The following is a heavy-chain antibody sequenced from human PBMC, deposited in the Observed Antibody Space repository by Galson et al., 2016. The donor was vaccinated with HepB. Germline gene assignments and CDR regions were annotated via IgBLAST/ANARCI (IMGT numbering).Heavy chain of an antibody. J-gene: IGHJ2*01. D-gene: IGHD6-19*01. V-gene: IGHV3-33*06. CDR2: VWHDGSNI. Sequence: SLRLSCAASGFIFSDYGMHWVRQAPGKGLEWVAVVWHDGSNINYVDSVKGRFTISRDNSKNTLYLQMNSLRAEDTAVYYCAKAVTGYWYFDLWGRGTLVTVSS. CDR3: AKAVTGYWYFDL. CDR1: GFIFSDYG.